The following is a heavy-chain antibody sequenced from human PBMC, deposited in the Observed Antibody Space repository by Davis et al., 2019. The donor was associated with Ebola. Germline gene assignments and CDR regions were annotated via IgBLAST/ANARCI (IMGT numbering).Heavy chain of an antibody. V-gene: IGHV4-34*01. Sequence: SETLSLTCAVYGGSFSGYYWSWIRLPPGKGLEWIGEINHSGSTNYNPSLKSRVTISVDTSKNQFSLKLSSVTAADTAVYYCARGGVLWFGELVYYYYYGMDVWGKGTTVTVSS. CDR1: GGSFSGYY. CDR3: ARGGVLWFGELVYYYYYGMDV. CDR2: INHSGST. D-gene: IGHD3-10*01. J-gene: IGHJ6*04.